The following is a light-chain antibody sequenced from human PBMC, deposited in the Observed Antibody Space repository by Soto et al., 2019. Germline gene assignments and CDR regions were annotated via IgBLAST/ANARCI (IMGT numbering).Light chain of an antibody. CDR3: QQYTGYSYP. J-gene: IGKJ2*01. Sequence: DIPMTQSPSTLSASVGDRVTITCRASQSISSWLAWYQQKPGKAPKLLIYQASILESGVPSRFSGSGSGTEFTLTISSLQADDFATYCCQQYTGYSYPFGQGTKLEIK. CDR1: QSISSW. CDR2: QAS. V-gene: IGKV1-5*03.